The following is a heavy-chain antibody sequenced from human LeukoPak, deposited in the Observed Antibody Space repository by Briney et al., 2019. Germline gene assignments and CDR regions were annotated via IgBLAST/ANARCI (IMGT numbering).Heavy chain of an antibody. CDR1: GFTFSSLW. J-gene: IGHJ6*03. Sequence: GGSLRLSCAASGFTFSSLWMSWVRQAPGRGPEWVANINQDGGTTYYVASVKGRFTISRDNAKNSLSLQMSSLRAEDTAVNYCTKDRQGPNQYHMDVWGKGTTVTVSS. V-gene: IGHV3-7*01. CDR2: INQDGGTT. CDR3: TKDRQGPNQYHMDV.